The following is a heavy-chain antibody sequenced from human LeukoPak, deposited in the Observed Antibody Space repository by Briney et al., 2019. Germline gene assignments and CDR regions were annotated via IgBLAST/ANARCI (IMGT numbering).Heavy chain of an antibody. Sequence: ASVKVSCKASGYTFTSYDISWVRQAPGQGLEWMGWISVYNGNTNYAQKLQGRVTMTTDTSTSTAYMELRSLTSDDTAVYYCARAIAAGGTVHWGQGTLVTVSS. V-gene: IGHV1-18*01. CDR1: GYTFTSYD. CDR2: ISVYNGNT. J-gene: IGHJ4*02. D-gene: IGHD6-13*01. CDR3: ARAIAAGGTVH.